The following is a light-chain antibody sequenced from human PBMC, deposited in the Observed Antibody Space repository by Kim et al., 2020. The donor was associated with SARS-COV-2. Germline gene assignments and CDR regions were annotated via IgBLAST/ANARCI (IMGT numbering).Light chain of an antibody. CDR1: SLRSYY. CDR2: GKN. Sequence: VALGQTVRITCQGDSLRSYYATWYQKKPGQAPILVIYGKNTRPSGIPDRFSGSSSGNTASLTITGTQAGDEADYYCNSRDSNDNVVFGGGTQLTVL. CDR3: NSRDSNDNVV. J-gene: IGLJ2*01. V-gene: IGLV3-19*01.